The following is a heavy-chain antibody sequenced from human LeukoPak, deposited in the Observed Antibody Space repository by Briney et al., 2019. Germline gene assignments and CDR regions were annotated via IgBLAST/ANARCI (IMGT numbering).Heavy chain of an antibody. CDR3: ARGLTVAAYYYYYMDV. J-gene: IGHJ6*03. CDR2: MNPNSGNT. V-gene: IGHV1-8*01. Sequence: ASVKVSCKASGYTFTSYDINWVRQATGQGLEWVGWMNPNSGNTGYAQKFQGRVTMTRNTSISTAHMELSSLRSEDTAVYYCARGLTVAAYYYYYMDVWGKGTTVTVSS. CDR1: GYTFTSYD. D-gene: IGHD4-23*01.